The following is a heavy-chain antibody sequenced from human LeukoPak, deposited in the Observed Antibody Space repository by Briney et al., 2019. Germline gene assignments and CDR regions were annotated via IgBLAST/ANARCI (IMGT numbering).Heavy chain of an antibody. CDR2: ISGSGVST. Sequence: GGSLRLSCSASGFTFTSYGMSWVPQVRQAPGKGLEWVSTISGSGVSTYYAYSVNVRFTISRDNAQNSLYLKMNSLKAEDTAVYYCARVTSGWYGGTWFDPWGQGTLVTVSS. CDR3: ARVTSGWYGGTWFDP. CDR1: GFTFTSYG. J-gene: IGHJ5*02. V-gene: IGHV3-23*01. D-gene: IGHD6-19*01.